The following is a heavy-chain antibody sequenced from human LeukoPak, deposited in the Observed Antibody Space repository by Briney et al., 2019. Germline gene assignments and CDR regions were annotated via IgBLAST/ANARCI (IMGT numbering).Heavy chain of an antibody. V-gene: IGHV3-33*06. CDR3: AKDNWGGGLGTEFGY. CDR2: IWYDGSNK. J-gene: IGHJ4*02. CDR1: GFTFSSYG. D-gene: IGHD7-27*01. Sequence: PGRSLRLSCATSGFTFSSYGMHWVRQAPGKGLEWVAVIWYDGSNKYYADSVKGRFTISRDNSKNTLYLQMNSLRAEDTAVYYCAKDNWGGGLGTEFGYWGQGTLVTVSS.